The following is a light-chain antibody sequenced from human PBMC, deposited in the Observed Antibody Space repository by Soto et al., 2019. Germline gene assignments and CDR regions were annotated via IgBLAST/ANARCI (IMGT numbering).Light chain of an antibody. CDR1: SSDVGNNNY. CDR2: DVT. CDR3: SSFTGSSYV. Sequence: QSVLTQPASVSGSPGQSITISCTGTSSDVGNNNYVSWYQQNPGKAPKVMICDVTNRPSGVSNRFSGSKSGNTASLTISGLQAEDEADYYCSSFTGSSYVFGTGTKVTDL. V-gene: IGLV2-14*01. J-gene: IGLJ1*01.